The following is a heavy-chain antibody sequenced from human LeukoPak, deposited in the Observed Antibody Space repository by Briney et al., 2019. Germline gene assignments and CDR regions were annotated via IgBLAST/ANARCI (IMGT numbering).Heavy chain of an antibody. CDR3: VRQGYGDDTAVDY. J-gene: IGHJ4*02. D-gene: IGHD4-17*01. CDR2: IYYSGST. CDR1: GDSISSYY. Sequence: PSETLSLTCTVSGDSISSYYWSWIRQPPGKGLEWIGYIYYSGSTKYNPSLKSRITISVDTSKNQFSLKLNSVTAADTAVYYCVRQGYGDDTAVDYWGQGTLVTVSS. V-gene: IGHV4-59*01.